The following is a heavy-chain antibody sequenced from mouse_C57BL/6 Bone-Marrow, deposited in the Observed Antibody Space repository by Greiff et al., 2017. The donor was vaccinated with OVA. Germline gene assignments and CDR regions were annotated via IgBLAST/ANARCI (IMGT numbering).Heavy chain of an antibody. V-gene: IGHV1-18*01. CDR1: GYTFTDYN. CDR3: AVTTSRGYAMDY. J-gene: IGHJ4*01. D-gene: IGHD1-1*01. CDR2: INPNNGGT. Sequence: EVKLVESGPELVKPGASVKIPCKASGYTFTDYNMDWVKQSHGKSLEWIGDINPNNGGTIYNQKFKGKATLTVDKSSSTAYMELRSLTSEDTAVYYCAVTTSRGYAMDYWGQGTSVTVSS.